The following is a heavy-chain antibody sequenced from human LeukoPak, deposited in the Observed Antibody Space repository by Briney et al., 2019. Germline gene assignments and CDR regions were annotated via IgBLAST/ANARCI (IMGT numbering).Heavy chain of an antibody. Sequence: GGSLRHSCAASGFTFSSYSMNWVRQAPGKGLEWVSYISSSSSTIYYADSVKGRFTISRDNAKNSLYLQMNSLRDEDTAVYYCARDPWGGYDSSGYYYDYYYGMDVWGQGTTVTVSS. CDR1: GFTFSSYS. CDR2: ISSSSSTI. J-gene: IGHJ6*02. D-gene: IGHD3-22*01. V-gene: IGHV3-48*02. CDR3: ARDPWGGYDSSGYYYDYYYGMDV.